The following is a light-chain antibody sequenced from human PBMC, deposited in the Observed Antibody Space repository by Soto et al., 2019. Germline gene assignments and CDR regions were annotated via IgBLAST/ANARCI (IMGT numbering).Light chain of an antibody. V-gene: IGKV3-20*01. J-gene: IGKJ1*01. CDR2: AAS. Sequence: IVLTQSPGTLSLSPGERATLSCRASQSVGSNFLAWYQQKRGQAPRILIYAASNRASGIPDRFSGSGSGSNFTLTICRLEPEDFAVYYCQQYGSPPWAFGQGTRLEI. CDR3: QQYGSPPWA. CDR1: QSVGSNF.